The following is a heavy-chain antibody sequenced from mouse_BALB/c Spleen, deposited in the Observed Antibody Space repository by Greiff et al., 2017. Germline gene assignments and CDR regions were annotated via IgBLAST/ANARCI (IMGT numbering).Heavy chain of an antibody. Sequence: VQLQQSAAELARPGASVKMSCKASGYTFTSYTMHWVKQRPGQGLEWIGYINPSSGYTEYNQKFKDKTTLTADKSSSTAYMQLSSLTSEDSAVYYCARWGKDAMDYWGQGTSVTVSS. CDR3: ARWGKDAMDY. CDR1: GYTFTSYT. V-gene: IGHV1-4*02. J-gene: IGHJ4*01. CDR2: INPSSGYT.